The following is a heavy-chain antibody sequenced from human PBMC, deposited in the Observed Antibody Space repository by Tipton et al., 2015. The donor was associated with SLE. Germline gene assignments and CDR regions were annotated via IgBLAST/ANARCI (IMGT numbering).Heavy chain of an antibody. CDR2: IAGTSSFI. D-gene: IGHD5-24*01. V-gene: IGHV3-11*04. Sequence: SLRLSCAASGFTFSDYYLTWIRQSPGKGLEGVSYIAGTSSFINYGDSVKGRFTVARDNTRNVMYLQMNSLTVDDTAVYYCAKEDGYNTFDYWGQGTMVTVSS. CDR3: AKEDGYNTFDY. CDR1: GFTFSDYY. J-gene: IGHJ4*02.